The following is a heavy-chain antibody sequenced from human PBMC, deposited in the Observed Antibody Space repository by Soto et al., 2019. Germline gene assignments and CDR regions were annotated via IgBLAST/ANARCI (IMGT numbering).Heavy chain of an antibody. V-gene: IGHV4-59*01. CDR3: ARHYGAGSYGIDY. Sequence: ASETLSLTCTVSGASINTYYWAWIRQPPGKGLEWIGYIHNSGTTDYNPSLKSRVTMSVDTCKSQFSLKLSSVTAADTAVYYCARHYGAGSYGIDYWGLGTLVTVSS. D-gene: IGHD3-10*01. J-gene: IGHJ4*02. CDR1: GASINTYY. CDR2: IHNSGTT.